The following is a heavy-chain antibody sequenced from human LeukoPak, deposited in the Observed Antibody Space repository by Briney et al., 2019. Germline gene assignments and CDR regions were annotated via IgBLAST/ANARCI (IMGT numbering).Heavy chain of an antibody. V-gene: IGHV4-34*01. CDR2: INHSGST. CDR3: ARGGGIAARGRGRRYFDY. J-gene: IGHJ4*02. CDR1: GGSFSGYY. D-gene: IGHD6-6*01. Sequence: PSETLSLTCAVYGGSFSGYYWSWIRQPPGKGLEWIGEINHSGSTNYNPSLKSRVTISVDTSKSQFSLKLSSVTAADTAVYYCARGGGIAARGRGRRYFDYWGQGTLVTVSS.